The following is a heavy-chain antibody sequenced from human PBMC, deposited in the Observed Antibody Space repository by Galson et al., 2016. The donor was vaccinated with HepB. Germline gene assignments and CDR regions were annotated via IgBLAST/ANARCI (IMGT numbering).Heavy chain of an antibody. CDR1: GFNFANYW. CDR2: IYPGDSDT. CDR3: ASPLGYNSRWFEGTFDL. J-gene: IGHJ3*01. V-gene: IGHV5-51*01. Sequence: QSGAEVKKPGGSLKISCKGSGFNFANYWVGWVRQIPGKGLEWMGIIYPGDSDTRYRPSFQGQVTISVDQSISTVYLQWSSLRASDTAIYYCASPLGYNSRWFEGTFDLWGRGTMVTVSS. D-gene: IGHD6-13*01.